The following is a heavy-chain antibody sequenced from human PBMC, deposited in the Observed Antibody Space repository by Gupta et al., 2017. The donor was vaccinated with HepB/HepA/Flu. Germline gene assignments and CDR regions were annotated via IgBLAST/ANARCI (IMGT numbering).Heavy chain of an antibody. D-gene: IGHD1-26*01. V-gene: IGHV4-39*02. Sequence: QLQLQESGPGLVKPSETLSLTCTVSGDSISRSSNHWGWIRQSPGNGLDWIASIHYNGKTYYNPTLGSRVTISVDTSISQFALNLGYGQDADAAVYYCSREDESHTTYIDVLGKVTTVQVS. CDR1: GDSISRSSNH. CDR2: IHYNGKT. CDR3: SREDESHTTYIDV. J-gene: IGHJ6*03.